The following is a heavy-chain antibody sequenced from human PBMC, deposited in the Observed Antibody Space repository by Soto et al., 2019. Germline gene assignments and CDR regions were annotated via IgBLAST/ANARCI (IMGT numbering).Heavy chain of an antibody. CDR3: AGDAKITMIVVVTPGWFDP. J-gene: IGHJ5*02. D-gene: IGHD3-22*01. CDR2: IIPIFGTA. Sequence: SVQFSCKASGGTFSSYAISWVRQAPGQGLEWMGGIIPIFGTANYAQKFQGRVTITADESTSTAYMELSSLRSEDTAVYYCAGDAKITMIVVVTPGWFDPWGQGTLVTVSS. V-gene: IGHV1-69*13. CDR1: GGTFSSYA.